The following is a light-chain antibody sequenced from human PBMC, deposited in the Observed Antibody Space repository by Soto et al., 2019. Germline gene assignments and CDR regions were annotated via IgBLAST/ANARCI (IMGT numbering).Light chain of an antibody. CDR2: DAS. Sequence: EIVLTQSPATLSLSPGERASLSCRASQGVSSYLAWYQHKPGQAPRLLIYDASNRATGIPARFSGSGSGTDFPLTISSLEPEDFAVYYCQQRSNWPALTFGGGTKVEIK. CDR3: QQRSNWPALT. CDR1: QGVSSY. V-gene: IGKV3-11*01. J-gene: IGKJ4*01.